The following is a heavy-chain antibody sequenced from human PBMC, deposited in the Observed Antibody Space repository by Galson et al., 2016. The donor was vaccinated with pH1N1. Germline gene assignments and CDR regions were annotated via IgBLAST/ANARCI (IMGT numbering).Heavy chain of an antibody. CDR3: ARHDYGDYVGWFDP. V-gene: IGHV4-59*08. CDR2: VYYSGST. CDR1: GGSISSHY. Sequence: SETLSLTCTVSGGSISSHYWNWIRQPPGKGLEWIGYVYYSGSTNYNPSLKSRVTISVDTSKNQFSLKLSSVTAADTAVYYCARHDYGDYVGWFDPWGQGTLVTVSS. D-gene: IGHD4-17*01. J-gene: IGHJ5*02.